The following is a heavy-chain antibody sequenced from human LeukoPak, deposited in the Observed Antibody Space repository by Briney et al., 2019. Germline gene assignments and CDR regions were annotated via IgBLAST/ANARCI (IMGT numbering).Heavy chain of an antibody. V-gene: IGHV3-30*02. Sequence: GGSLRLSCTASGFTFSYYGMHWVRQAPGKELEWVSFIRYDGNDKFYADSVKGRFAISRDTSRNTLYLQMNSLRAEDTAVYYCANLHIRGVPLNWFDPWGQGTLVTVSS. J-gene: IGHJ5*02. CDR1: GFTFSYYG. CDR2: IRYDGNDK. CDR3: ANLHIRGVPLNWFDP. D-gene: IGHD3-10*01.